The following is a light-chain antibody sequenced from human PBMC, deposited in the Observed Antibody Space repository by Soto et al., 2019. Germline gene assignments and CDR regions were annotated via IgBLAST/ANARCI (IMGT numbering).Light chain of an antibody. V-gene: IGLV1-44*01. CDR2: SNI. J-gene: IGLJ1*01. CDR1: SSNIGSNN. CDR3: AEWDDSLHVYV. Sequence: HSLLTQPPSSSGTPGQRVTISCSGSSSNIGSNNVNWYQQLPGTAPKLVIYSNIQRPSGVPDRFSGSKSGTSASLAISGILSDDEADYYCAEWDDSLHVYVFGAGTKVTVL.